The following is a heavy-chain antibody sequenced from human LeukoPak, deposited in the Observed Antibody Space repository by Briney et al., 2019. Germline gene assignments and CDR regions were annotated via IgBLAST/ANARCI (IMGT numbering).Heavy chain of an antibody. CDR3: VRDDCSSSSCPFDF. J-gene: IGHJ4*02. CDR1: GFTFSSYD. D-gene: IGHD2-2*01. Sequence: GGSLRLSCAASGFTFSSYDMHWVRQATGKGLEWVSAIGTAGDTYYPGSVKGRFTISRENAKNSLYLQMNSLRAEDTGLYFCVRDDCSSSSCPFDFWGQGVLLTVSS. CDR2: IGTAGDT. V-gene: IGHV3-13*01.